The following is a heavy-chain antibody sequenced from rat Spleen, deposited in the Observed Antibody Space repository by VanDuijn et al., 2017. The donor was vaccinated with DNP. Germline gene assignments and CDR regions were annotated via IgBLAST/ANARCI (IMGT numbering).Heavy chain of an antibody. V-gene: IGHV5-27*01. CDR1: GFTFSNYY. CDR2: ISPHGSRT. Sequence: EVQLVESGGGLVQPGRSLKLSCAASGFTFSNYYMAWVRQAPRKGLEWVAAISPHGSRTYYRDSMKGRFTISRDNAKSTLYLQMDSLRSEDTATYYCTTDFERGYWGQGVMVTVSS. CDR3: TTDFERGY. J-gene: IGHJ2*01. D-gene: IGHD1-11*01.